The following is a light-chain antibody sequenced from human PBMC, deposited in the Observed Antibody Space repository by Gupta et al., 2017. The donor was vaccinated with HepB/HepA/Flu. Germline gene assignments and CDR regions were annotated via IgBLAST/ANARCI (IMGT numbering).Light chain of an antibody. V-gene: IGLV2-18*02. CDR1: SSDVGSYNR. CDR3: SSYTSSSTYV. Sequence: SALTQPPSVSGSPGQSVTIPCTGTSSDVGSYNRVSWYQQPPGTAPKLMIYEVSNRPAGVPDRFSGSKSGNTASLTISGLQAEDEPDYYCSSYTSSSTYVFGTGTKVTVL. J-gene: IGLJ1*01. CDR2: EVS.